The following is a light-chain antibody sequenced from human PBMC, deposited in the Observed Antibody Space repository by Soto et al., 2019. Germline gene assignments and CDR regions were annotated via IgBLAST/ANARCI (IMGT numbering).Light chain of an antibody. CDR3: QQYDEHSIT. Sequence: IQMTQSPSSMSASVGDRVTITCRASQNIDRWLAWYQHKPGQVPKLLIWGTSTLESGVPSRFSGSGSGTEFTLSISSLQPDDFGTYYCQQYDEHSITFGQGTRLEIK. V-gene: IGKV1-5*01. CDR1: QNIDRW. CDR2: GTS. J-gene: IGKJ5*01.